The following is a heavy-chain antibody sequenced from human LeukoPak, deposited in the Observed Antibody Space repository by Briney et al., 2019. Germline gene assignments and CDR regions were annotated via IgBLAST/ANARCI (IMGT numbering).Heavy chain of an antibody. V-gene: IGHV3-23*01. J-gene: IGHJ4*02. CDR1: GFTFSSYA. CDR2: ITASGGNT. Sequence: GGSLRLSCAASGFTFSSYAMGWVRQAPGKGLEWVSAITASGGNTYYADSVKGRFTISRDNSKNTLYLQVNSLRAEDTALYYCAKAGSYYYGSSGWSPFDYWGQGTLVTVSS. CDR3: AKAGSYYYGSSGWSPFDY. D-gene: IGHD3-22*01.